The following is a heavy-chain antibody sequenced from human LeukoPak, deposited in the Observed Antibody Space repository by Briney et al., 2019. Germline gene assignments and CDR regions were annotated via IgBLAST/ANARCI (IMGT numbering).Heavy chain of an antibody. CDR2: LYYNGNT. Sequence: SETLSLTCTVSNDSINNYYWSWIRQPPGKGLEWIGSLYYNGNTYYNPSLKSRVTISVDTSKNQFSLKLYSVTAADTAVYYCARHSSGWYPYFDYWGQGTLVTVSS. V-gene: IGHV4-59*05. CDR3: ARHSSGWYPYFDY. D-gene: IGHD6-19*01. CDR1: NDSINNYY. J-gene: IGHJ4*02.